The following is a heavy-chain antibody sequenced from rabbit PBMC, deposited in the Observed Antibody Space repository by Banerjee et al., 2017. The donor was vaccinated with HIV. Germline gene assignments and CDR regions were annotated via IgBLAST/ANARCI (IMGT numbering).Heavy chain of an antibody. D-gene: IGHD6-1*01. CDR3: ARGGGGVYGYAL. CDR1: GFTISTNYY. V-gene: IGHV1S45*01. CDR2: IYGDVTANT. J-gene: IGHJ4*01. Sequence: QEQLEESGGGLVQPEGSLTLTCKASGFTISTNYYMCWFRQAPGKGLEWIASIYGDVTANTYYASWAKGRFTISRTSSTTVTLQMTSLTAADTATYFCARGGGGVYGYALWGPGTLVTVS.